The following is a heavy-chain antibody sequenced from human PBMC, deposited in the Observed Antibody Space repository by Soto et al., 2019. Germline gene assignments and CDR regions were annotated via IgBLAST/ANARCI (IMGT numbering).Heavy chain of an antibody. CDR2: ISYDGSNK. V-gene: IGHV3-30*18. D-gene: IGHD3-10*01. Sequence: QVQLVESGGGVVQPGRSLRLSCAASGFTFSSYGMHWVRQAPGKGLEWVAVISYDGSNKYYADSVKGRFTISRDNPKNTLYLQMNSLRAEDTAVYYCAKDLSSPLGITMVRGVIWAYYYGMDVWGQGTTVTVSS. CDR3: AKDLSSPLGITMVRGVIWAYYYGMDV. J-gene: IGHJ6*02. CDR1: GFTFSSYG.